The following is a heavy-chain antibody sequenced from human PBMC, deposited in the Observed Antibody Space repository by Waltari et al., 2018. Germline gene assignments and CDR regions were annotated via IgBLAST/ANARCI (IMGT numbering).Heavy chain of an antibody. J-gene: IGHJ4*02. CDR1: GGSISSSSYY. CDR2: ICYSGST. CDR3: ARRVIAVAGTYFDY. Sequence: QLQLQESGPGLVKPSETLSLTCTVSGGSISSSSYYWGWIRQPPGKGLEWIGSICYSGSTYYNPSLKSRVTISVDTSKNQFSLKLSSVTAADTAVYYCARRVIAVAGTYFDYWGQGTLVTVSS. V-gene: IGHV4-39*01. D-gene: IGHD6-19*01.